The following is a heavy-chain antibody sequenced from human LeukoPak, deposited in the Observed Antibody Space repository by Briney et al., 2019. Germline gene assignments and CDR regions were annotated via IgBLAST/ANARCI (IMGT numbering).Heavy chain of an antibody. CDR3: TACVGRTDNDY. CDR2: IKSKSDGGRT. CDR1: GFTFSNAW. V-gene: IGHV3-15*01. J-gene: IGHJ4*02. Sequence: GGSLRLSCAVSGFTFSNAWMSWVRQAPGKGLEWVGRIKSKSDGGRTDYAAPVENRFIISRDDSKNTLYLQMNSLKTEDTAVYYCTACVGRTDNDYWGQGTLVTVSS.